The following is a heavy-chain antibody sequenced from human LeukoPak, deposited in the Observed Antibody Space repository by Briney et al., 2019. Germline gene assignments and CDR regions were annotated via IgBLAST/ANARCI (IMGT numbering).Heavy chain of an antibody. CDR3: ARGRGITMVRGVYGFDY. J-gene: IGHJ4*02. CDR1: GGSFSGYY. V-gene: IGHV4-34*01. CDR2: INHSGST. D-gene: IGHD3-10*01. Sequence: SETLSLTCAVYGGSFSGYYWSWIRQPPGKGLEWIGEINHSGSTNYNPSLKSRVTISVDTSKNQFSLKLSSVTAADTAVYYCARGRGITMVRGVYGFDYWGQGTLVTVSS.